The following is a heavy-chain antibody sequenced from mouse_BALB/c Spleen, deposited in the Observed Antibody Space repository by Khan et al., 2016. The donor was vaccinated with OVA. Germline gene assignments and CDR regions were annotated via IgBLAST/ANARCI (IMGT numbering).Heavy chain of an antibody. D-gene: IGHD1-1*01. V-gene: IGHV3-2*02. Sequence: VQLQQSGPGLVKPSQSLSLTCTVTGYSITSGYAWNWIRQFPGNKLEWMGYISDSGVTCYTPSLKSRISITRDTSKNQFFLQLNSVTTEDTATYYCARGNYYGYYFDYWGKGTTLTVSS. CDR1: GYSITSGYA. J-gene: IGHJ2*01. CDR3: ARGNYYGYYFDY. CDR2: ISDSGVT.